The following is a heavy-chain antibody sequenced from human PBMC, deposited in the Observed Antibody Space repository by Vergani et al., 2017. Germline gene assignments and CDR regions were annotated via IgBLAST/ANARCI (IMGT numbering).Heavy chain of an antibody. CDR3: ASERVPYRDPEYWYFDL. CDR2: ILYAGSNK. CDR1: GFTFSNYG. D-gene: IGHD4-17*01. V-gene: IGHV3-33*04. J-gene: IGHJ2*01. Sequence: QVQLVEFGGGVVQPGRSLRLSCAASGFTFSNYGMHWVRQAPGKGLEWVAGILYAGSNKYYADSVNGRFTISRDNSKNTLYLQMNSLRAEDSSVDYCASERVPYRDPEYWYFDLWGGGTLVSVCS.